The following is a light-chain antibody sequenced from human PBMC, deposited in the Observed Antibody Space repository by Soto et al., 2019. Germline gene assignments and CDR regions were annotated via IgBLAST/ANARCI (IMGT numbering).Light chain of an antibody. CDR1: QGIDSS. Sequence: AILLTQSPSSLSASVGDRVTITCRASQGIDSSFAWYQQKPGKAPKLLIYAASSLQSGVPSRFSGSGSGTDFTLTISSLQPEDIATYYCQQYENLPITFGQGTRLEIK. CDR2: AAS. V-gene: IGKV1D-13*01. J-gene: IGKJ5*01. CDR3: QQYENLPIT.